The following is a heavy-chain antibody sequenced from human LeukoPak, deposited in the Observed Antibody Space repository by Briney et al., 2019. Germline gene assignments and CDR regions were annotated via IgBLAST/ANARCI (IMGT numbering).Heavy chain of an antibody. J-gene: IGHJ5*02. CDR1: GFTFSSYS. V-gene: IGHV3-48*02. CDR2: ISSSSSTI. Sequence: GGSLRLSCAASGFTFSSYSMNWVRQAPGKGLEWASYISSSSSTIYYADSVKGRFTISRDNAKNSLYLQMNSLRDEDTAVYYCARAYCGGDCYFDGWFDPWGQGTLVTVSS. CDR3: ARAYCGGDCYFDGWFDP. D-gene: IGHD2-21*02.